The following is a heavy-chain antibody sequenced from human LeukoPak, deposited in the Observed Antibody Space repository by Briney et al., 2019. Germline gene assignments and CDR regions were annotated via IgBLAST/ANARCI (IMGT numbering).Heavy chain of an antibody. D-gene: IGHD3-22*01. Sequence: SETLSLTCTVSAGSISSGGYYWSWLRQHPGKGLEWIGYIYYSGSTYYNPSLKSRVTISVDTSKNQFSLKLSSVTAADTAVYYCASTYYYDSSGYNFDYWGQGTLVTVSS. CDR3: ASTYYYDSSGYNFDY. V-gene: IGHV4-31*03. CDR1: AGSISSGGYY. J-gene: IGHJ4*02. CDR2: IYYSGST.